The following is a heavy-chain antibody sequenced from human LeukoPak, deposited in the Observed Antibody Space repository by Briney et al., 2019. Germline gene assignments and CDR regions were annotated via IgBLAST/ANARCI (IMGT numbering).Heavy chain of an antibody. J-gene: IGHJ4*02. D-gene: IGHD3-10*01. CDR1: GGSISSYY. V-gene: IGHV4-59*01. CDR2: IYYSGST. CDR3: ARGRDMVRGVIPHYFDY. Sequence: PSETLSLTCTVSGGSISSYYWSWVRQPPGKGLEWIGYIYYSGSTNYNPSLKSRVTISVDTSKNQFSLKLRSVAAADTAVYYCARGRDMVRGVIPHYFDYWGQGTLVTVSS.